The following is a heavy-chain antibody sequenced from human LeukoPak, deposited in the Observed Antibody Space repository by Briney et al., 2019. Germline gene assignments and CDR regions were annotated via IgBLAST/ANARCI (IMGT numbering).Heavy chain of an antibody. CDR1: GFTFSSYW. Sequence: SGGSLRLSFAASGFTFSSYWMHWVRQAPGKGLVWVSRINSDGSSTSYADSVKGRFTMSRDNATKTLYLQTNSLRAEDTAGYYCARDRTCSSTSCYNFDYWGQGTLVTVAS. CDR3: ARDRTCSSTSCYNFDY. J-gene: IGHJ4*02. V-gene: IGHV3-74*01. D-gene: IGHD2-2*02. CDR2: INSDGSST.